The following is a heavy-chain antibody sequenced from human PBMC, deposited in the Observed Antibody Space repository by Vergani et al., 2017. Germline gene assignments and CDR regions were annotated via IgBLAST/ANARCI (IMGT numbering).Heavy chain of an antibody. CDR2: ISGSGGST. CDR3: ASKRGPKSKTTVTHDAFDI. J-gene: IGHJ3*02. D-gene: IGHD4-17*01. Sequence: EVQLVESGGGLVQPGRSLRLSCAASGFTFSSYGMHWVRQAPGKGLEWVSAISGSGGSTYYADSVKGRFTISRDNSKNTLYLQMNSLRAEDTAVYYCASKRGPKSKTTVTHDAFDIWGQGTMVTVSS. V-gene: IGHV3-23*04. CDR1: GFTFSSYG.